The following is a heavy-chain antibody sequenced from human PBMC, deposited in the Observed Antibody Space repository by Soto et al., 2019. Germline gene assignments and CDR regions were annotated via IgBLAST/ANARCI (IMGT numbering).Heavy chain of an antibody. CDR3: AREAMLVVPAAMGGMDV. CDR2: INPNSGGT. Sequence: QVQLVQSGAEVKKPGASVKVSCKASGYTFTGYYMHWVRQAPGQGLEWMGWINPNSGGTNYAQKFQGWVTMTRDTSISTAYMELSRLRSDDTAVYYCAREAMLVVPAAMGGMDVWGQGTTVTVSS. CDR1: GYTFTGYY. D-gene: IGHD2-2*01. V-gene: IGHV1-2*04. J-gene: IGHJ6*02.